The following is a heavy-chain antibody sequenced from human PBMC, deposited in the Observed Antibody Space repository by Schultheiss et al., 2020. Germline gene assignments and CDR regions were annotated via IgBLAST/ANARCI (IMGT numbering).Heavy chain of an antibody. CDR1: GGSISSSSYY. CDR2: IYTSGST. D-gene: IGHD4-17*01. J-gene: IGHJ4*02. Sequence: SETLSLTCTVSGGSISSSSYYWGWIRQPPGKGLEWIGRIYTSGSTNYNPSLKSRVTISVDKSKNQFSLKLSSVTAADTAVYYCTTNHHTVTTGYWGQGTLVTVSS. CDR3: TTNHHTVTTGY. V-gene: IGHV4-61*05.